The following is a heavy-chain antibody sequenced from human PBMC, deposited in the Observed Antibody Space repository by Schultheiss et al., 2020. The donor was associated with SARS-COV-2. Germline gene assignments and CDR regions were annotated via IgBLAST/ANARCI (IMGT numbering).Heavy chain of an antibody. CDR1: GGSISSGGYY. CDR3: ARGKVLEWTSKFDY. Sequence: SETLSLTCTVSGGSISSGGYYWSWIRQHPGKGLEWIGYIYYSGSTYYNPSLKSRVTISVDRSKNQFSLKLSSVTAADTAVYYCARGKVLEWTSKFDYWGQGTLVTVSS. V-gene: IGHV4-31*03. D-gene: IGHD3-3*01. J-gene: IGHJ4*02. CDR2: IYYSGST.